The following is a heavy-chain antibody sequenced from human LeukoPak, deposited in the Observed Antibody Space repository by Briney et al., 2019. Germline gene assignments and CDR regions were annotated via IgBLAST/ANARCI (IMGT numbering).Heavy chain of an antibody. CDR3: ASGDDSNFDY. D-gene: IGHD2-21*02. Sequence: SVKASCKASGGTFSSYAISWVRQAPGQGLEWMGGIIPIFGTANYAQKFQGRVTITTDESTSTAYMELSSLRSEDTAVYYCASGDDSNFDYWGQGTLVTVSS. CDR2: IIPIFGTA. J-gene: IGHJ4*02. CDR1: GGTFSSYA. V-gene: IGHV1-69*05.